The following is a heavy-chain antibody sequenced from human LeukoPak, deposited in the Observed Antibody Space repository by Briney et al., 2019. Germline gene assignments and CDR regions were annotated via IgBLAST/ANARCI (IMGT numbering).Heavy chain of an antibody. D-gene: IGHD3-10*01. J-gene: IGHJ4*03. CDR2: IAPSSGTT. CDR1: GYTFTSNY. Sequence: ASVKVSCKASGYTFTSNYMHWVRQAPGQGLEWMGVIAPSSGTTSYAQKFQGRVTMTRDTSTSTLYMELSSLTSEDTAVYYCARASGSSAVPFDYWGQGTTVTVSS. V-gene: IGHV1-46*01. CDR3: ARASGSSAVPFDY.